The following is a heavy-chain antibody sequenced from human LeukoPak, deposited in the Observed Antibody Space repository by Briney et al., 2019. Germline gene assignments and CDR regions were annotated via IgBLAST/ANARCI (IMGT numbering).Heavy chain of an antibody. Sequence: MASETLSLTCTVSGGSINSYYWSWIRQPPGKGLEWIGYISYSGSTNYNPSLKSRVTISVDTSKNQFFLKLSSVTAADTALYYCTRGNAHWGQGTLVTVSS. V-gene: IGHV4-59*01. CDR1: GGSINSYY. CDR3: TRGNAH. CDR2: ISYSGST. J-gene: IGHJ4*02.